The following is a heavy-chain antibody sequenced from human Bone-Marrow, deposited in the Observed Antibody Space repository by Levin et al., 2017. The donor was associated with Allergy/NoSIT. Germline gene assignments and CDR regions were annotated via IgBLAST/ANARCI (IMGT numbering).Heavy chain of an antibody. CDR2: IDNSGYTT. D-gene: IGHD4-11*01. Sequence: GGSLRLSCAASGFTFSSYAMNWVRQAPGKGLKWVSAIDNSGYTTYYADSVKGRFTISRDNSKNTLYLQMSSLRADDTAVYYCAKVSTVTANFDYWGQGIQVTVSS. J-gene: IGHJ4*02. CDR1: GFTFSSYA. CDR3: AKVSTVTANFDY. V-gene: IGHV3-23*01.